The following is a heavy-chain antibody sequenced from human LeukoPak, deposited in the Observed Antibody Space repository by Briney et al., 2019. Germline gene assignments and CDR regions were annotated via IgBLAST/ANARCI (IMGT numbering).Heavy chain of an antibody. V-gene: IGHV1-2*02. Sequence: ASVKVSCKASGYTFSGYYIHWVRQAPGQGLEWMGWINPNSGGTNYAQKFQGRVTMTRDTSISTAYMELSWLTSDDTAVYYCARDQGVVTFIFSLGYFDLWGRGTLVTVSS. CDR2: INPNSGGT. CDR1: GYTFSGYY. CDR3: ARDQGVVTFIFSLGYFDL. J-gene: IGHJ2*01. D-gene: IGHD2-21*02.